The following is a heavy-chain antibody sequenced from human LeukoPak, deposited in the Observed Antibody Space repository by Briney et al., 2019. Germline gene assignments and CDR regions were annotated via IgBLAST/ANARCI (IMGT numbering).Heavy chain of an antibody. CDR2: ISGGGNT. Sequence: GGSLRLSCAASGSTFSSYVMSWVRQAPGKGLEWVSAISGGGNTYYADSVKGRFTFSRDTSKNTLYLQMNSLRAEDTAVYYCAKLYNDYGDENFDYWGQGTLVTVSS. V-gene: IGHV3-23*01. CDR3: AKLYNDYGDENFDY. CDR1: GSTFSSYV. J-gene: IGHJ4*02. D-gene: IGHD4-17*01.